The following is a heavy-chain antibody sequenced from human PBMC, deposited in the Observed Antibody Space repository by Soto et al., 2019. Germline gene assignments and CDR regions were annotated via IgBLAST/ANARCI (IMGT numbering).Heavy chain of an antibody. Sequence: EVQLLESGGGLVQPGGSLRLSCAASGFTFSSYAMSWVRQAPGKGLEWVSAISGSGGSTYYADSVKGRFTISRDNSKNTLYLQMNSLRAEDTAVYYCVKVTYYYDSSGYYPPYYFDYWGQGTLVTVSS. V-gene: IGHV3-23*01. J-gene: IGHJ4*02. D-gene: IGHD3-22*01. CDR3: VKVTYYYDSSGYYPPYYFDY. CDR1: GFTFSSYA. CDR2: ISGSGGST.